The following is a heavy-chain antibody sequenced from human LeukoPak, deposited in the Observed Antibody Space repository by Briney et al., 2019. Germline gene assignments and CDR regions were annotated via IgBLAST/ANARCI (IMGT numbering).Heavy chain of an antibody. CDR3: AREGNGRNYYGSGSYLSD. V-gene: IGHV1-2*06. D-gene: IGHD3-10*01. Sequence: ASVKVSCKASGYTFTGYYMHWVRQAPGQGLEWMGRINPNSGGTNYAQKFQGRVTMTRDTPISTAYMELSRLRSDDTAVYYCAREGNGRNYYGSGSYLSDWGQGTLVTVSS. J-gene: IGHJ4*02. CDR1: GYTFTGYY. CDR2: INPNSGGT.